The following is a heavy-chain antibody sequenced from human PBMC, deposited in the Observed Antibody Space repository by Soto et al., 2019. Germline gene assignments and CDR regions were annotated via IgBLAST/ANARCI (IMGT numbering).Heavy chain of an antibody. J-gene: IGHJ4*02. CDR1: GFIFSDYC. CDR3: VRAVGGVSHLDN. CDR2: VHLYGGSP. V-gene: IGHV3-74*01. D-gene: IGHD2-8*02. Sequence: PXRCLRLTCAASGFIFSDYCIHWVRQAPGKGLVWVARVHLYGGSPKYAASVKGRFTISRDNSDNKVFLQMNDLTSEDTAVYFCVRAVGGVSHLDNWGLGTLVTVSS.